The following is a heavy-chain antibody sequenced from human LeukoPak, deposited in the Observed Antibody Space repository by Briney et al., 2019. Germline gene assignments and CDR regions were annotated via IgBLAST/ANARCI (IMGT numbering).Heavy chain of an antibody. V-gene: IGHV4-59*01. CDR1: GGSISGYY. Sequence: PSETLSLTCTVSGGSISGYYWSWVRQSPEKGLESIGFIYSTGSTSYNPSLRSRVTISIDTSQNQFYLRLTSVTAADTAVYYCTKGRGIWGQGTLVTVSS. J-gene: IGHJ4*02. CDR2: IYSTGST. D-gene: IGHD3-10*01. CDR3: TKGRGI.